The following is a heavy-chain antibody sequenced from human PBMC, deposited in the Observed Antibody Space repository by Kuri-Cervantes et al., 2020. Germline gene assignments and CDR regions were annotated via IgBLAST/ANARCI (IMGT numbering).Heavy chain of an antibody. CDR2: INPNSGGT. Sequence: ASVKVSCKASGYTFTGYYMHWVRQAPGQGLEWMGWINPNSGGTNYAQKFQGRVTITRDTSISTAYMELSRLRSDDTAVYYCARDRIVGATGFDYWGQGTLVTVSS. D-gene: IGHD1-26*01. V-gene: IGHV1-2*02. CDR3: ARDRIVGATGFDY. CDR1: GYTFTGYY. J-gene: IGHJ4*02.